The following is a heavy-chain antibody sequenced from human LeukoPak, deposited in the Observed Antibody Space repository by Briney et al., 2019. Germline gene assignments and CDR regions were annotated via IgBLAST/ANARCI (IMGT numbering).Heavy chain of an antibody. CDR2: IIPIFGTA. CDR1: GGTFSSYA. CDR3: ARDGYSGGDCRLYYFDY. V-gene: IGHV1-69*05. Sequence: GSSVKVSCKASGGTFSSYAISWVRQAPGQGLEWMGRIIPIFGTANYAQKFQGRVTITTDESTSTAYMELSSLRSEDTAVYYCARDGYSGGDCRLYYFDYWGQGTLVTVSS. J-gene: IGHJ4*02. D-gene: IGHD2-21*02.